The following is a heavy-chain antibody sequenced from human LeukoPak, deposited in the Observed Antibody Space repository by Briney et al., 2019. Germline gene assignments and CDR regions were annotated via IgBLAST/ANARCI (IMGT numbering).Heavy chain of an antibody. Sequence: GASVKVSRKASGYTFTSYGISWVRQAPGQGLEWMGWISAYNGNTNYAQKFQGRVTMTRDTSITTAYMELSRLRSDDTAVYYCARGYYGVEQWLVFHYWGQGTLVTVSS. D-gene: IGHD6-19*01. CDR2: ISAYNGNT. CDR1: GYTFTSYG. V-gene: IGHV1-18*01. J-gene: IGHJ4*02. CDR3: ARGYYGVEQWLVFHY.